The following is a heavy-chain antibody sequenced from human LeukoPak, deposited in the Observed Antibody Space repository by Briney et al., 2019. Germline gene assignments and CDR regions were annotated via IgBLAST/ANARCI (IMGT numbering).Heavy chain of an antibody. V-gene: IGHV1-8*03. CDR2: MNPNSGNT. CDR3: ARGDLEQWLVPFDY. Sequence: ASVKVSCKASGYTFTSYGISWVRQATGQGLEWMGWMNPNSGNTGYAQKFQGRVTITRNTSISTAYMELSSLRSEDTAVYYCARGDLEQWLVPFDYWGQGTLVTVSS. CDR1: GYTFTSYG. J-gene: IGHJ4*02. D-gene: IGHD6-19*01.